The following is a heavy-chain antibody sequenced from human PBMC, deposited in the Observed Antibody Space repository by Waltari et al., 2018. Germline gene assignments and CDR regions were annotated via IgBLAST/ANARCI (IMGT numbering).Heavy chain of an antibody. V-gene: IGHV5-51*01. Sequence: EVQLVQSGAEVKKPGESLKISCKGSGYSFTSYWIGWVRQMPGKGLEWMGIIYPGDTETGYRPSFQGQVTISAEKSISTAYLQWSSLKASDTAMYYCARKGSAAAGYYYYYYMDVWGKGTTVTVSS. J-gene: IGHJ6*03. CDR2: IYPGDTET. CDR3: ARKGSAAAGYYYYYYMDV. CDR1: GYSFTSYW. D-gene: IGHD6-13*01.